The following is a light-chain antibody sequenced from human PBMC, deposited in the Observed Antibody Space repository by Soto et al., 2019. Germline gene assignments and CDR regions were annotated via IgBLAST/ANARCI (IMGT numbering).Light chain of an antibody. J-gene: IGKJ1*01. CDR3: QHYGSSLWT. Sequence: EIVLTQSPGTLSLSPGERATLSCRASQSVSSSYLAWYQQKPGQAPRLLIYGASNRATSIPDRFSGSGSGTDFTLTISRLEPEDFAVYYCQHYGSSLWTFGQGTKVEIK. CDR1: QSVSSSY. CDR2: GAS. V-gene: IGKV3-20*01.